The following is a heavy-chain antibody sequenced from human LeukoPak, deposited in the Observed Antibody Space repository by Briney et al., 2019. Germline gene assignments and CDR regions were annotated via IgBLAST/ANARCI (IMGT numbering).Heavy chain of an antibody. J-gene: IGHJ4*02. CDR2: ISYDGSNK. V-gene: IGHV3-30*18. D-gene: IGHD3-22*01. Sequence: GGSLRLSCAASGFTFSSYSMNWVRQAPGKGLEWVAVISYDGSNKYYADSVKGRFTISRDNSKNTLYLQMNSLRAEDTAVYYCAKARYYYDSSGHDYWGQGTLVTVSS. CDR1: GFTFSSYS. CDR3: AKARYYYDSSGHDY.